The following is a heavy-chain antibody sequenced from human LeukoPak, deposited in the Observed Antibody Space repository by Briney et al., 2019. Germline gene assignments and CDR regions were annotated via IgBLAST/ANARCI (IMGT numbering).Heavy chain of an antibody. CDR3: AKGVITFGGVIQAFDP. D-gene: IGHD3-16*02. Sequence: GGSLRLSCAASGFTFSSYAMSWVRQAPGKGLEWVSAISGSGGSTYYADSVKGQFTISRDNSKNTLYLQMNSLRAEDTAVYYCAKGVITFGGVIQAFDPWGQGTLVTVSS. V-gene: IGHV3-23*01. J-gene: IGHJ5*02. CDR2: ISGSGGST. CDR1: GFTFSSYA.